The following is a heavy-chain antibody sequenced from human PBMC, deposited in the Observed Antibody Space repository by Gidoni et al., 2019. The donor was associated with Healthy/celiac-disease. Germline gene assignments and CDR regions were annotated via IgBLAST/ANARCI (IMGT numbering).Heavy chain of an antibody. CDR1: GGSISSYY. V-gene: IGHV4-59*01. J-gene: IGHJ2*01. Sequence: QVQLQASGPGLVKPSETLSLPCTVSGGSISSYYWSWIRQPPGKGLEWIGYIYYSGSTNYNPSLKSRVTISVDTSKNQFSLKLSSVTAADTAVYYCARSGYSYGFERYFDLWGRGTLVTVSS. CDR2: IYYSGST. CDR3: ARSGYSYGFERYFDL. D-gene: IGHD5-18*01.